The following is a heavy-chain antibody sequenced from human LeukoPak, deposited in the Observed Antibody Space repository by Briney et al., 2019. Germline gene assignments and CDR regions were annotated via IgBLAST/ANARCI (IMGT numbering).Heavy chain of an antibody. CDR3: ARLYCSSTSCYYYYGMDV. J-gene: IGHJ6*02. CDR1: GYTFTSYG. V-gene: IGHV1-18*01. D-gene: IGHD2-2*01. CDR2: ISAYNGNT. Sequence: ASVKVSCKASGYTFTSYGISWVRQAPGQGLEWKGWISAYNGNTNYAQKLQGRVTMTTDTSTSTAYMELRSLRSDDTAVYYCARLYCSSTSCYYYYGMDVWGQGTTVTVSS.